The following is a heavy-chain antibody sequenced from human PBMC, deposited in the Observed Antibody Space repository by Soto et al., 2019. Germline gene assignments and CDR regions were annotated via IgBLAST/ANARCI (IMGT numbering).Heavy chain of an antibody. Sequence: QVQLVQSGADVKKPGSSVKVSCQASGVTFSSETLGWVRQAPGQGLEWVGGIIPLFGTASYAQKFQGRVTITADESTSTVYMELSSLRSDDTAVYFCARVVVPRPIWGYNWFDPWGQGTLVTVSS. CDR2: IIPLFGTA. D-gene: IGHD3-16*01. CDR3: ARVVVPRPIWGYNWFDP. V-gene: IGHV1-69*01. CDR1: GVTFSSET. J-gene: IGHJ5*02.